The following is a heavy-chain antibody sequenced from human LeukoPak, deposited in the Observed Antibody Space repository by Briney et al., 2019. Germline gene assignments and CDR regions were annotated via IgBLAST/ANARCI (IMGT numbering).Heavy chain of an antibody. J-gene: IGHJ4*02. CDR3: ARAYGTSWYDY. D-gene: IGHD6-13*01. V-gene: IGHV3-23*01. Sequence: GSLRLSCAASGFSFSNYAMSWVRQAPGKGLEWVSSVTSGDSAYYVDSVKGRFTISRDNSKNTLYLQMNSLGAEDTAVYHCARAYGTSWYDYWGQGTLVTVSS. CDR2: VTSGDSA. CDR1: GFSFSNYA.